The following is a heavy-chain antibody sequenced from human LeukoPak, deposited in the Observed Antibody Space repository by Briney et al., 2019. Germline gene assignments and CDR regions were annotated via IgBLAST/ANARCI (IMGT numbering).Heavy chain of an antibody. D-gene: IGHD5-12*01. CDR3: ARTSRGGYIGYDPNFDY. Sequence: SVKVSCKASGGTFSSYAISWVRQAPGQGLEWMGGIIPIFGTANYAQKFQGRVTITADESTSTAYMELSSLRSEDTAVYYCARTSRGGYIGYDPNFDYWGQGTLVTVSS. J-gene: IGHJ4*02. CDR2: IIPIFGTA. V-gene: IGHV1-69*13. CDR1: GGTFSSYA.